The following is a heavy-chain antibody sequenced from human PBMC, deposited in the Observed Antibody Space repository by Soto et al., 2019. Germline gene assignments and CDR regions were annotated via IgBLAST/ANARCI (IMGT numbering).Heavy chain of an antibody. V-gene: IGHV1-69*15. J-gene: IGHJ5*02. CDR1: GGTFSNYA. CDR3: AKDGGADGYFGNWLDP. CDR2: IIPIFGTT. Sequence: QVQLVQSGAAVKKPGSSVKVSCKASGGTFSNYAITWVRQAPGHGLEWVGRIIPIFGTTNVAQKFQGRVTRTAXEXTPXANMELSGLRSDDTAVYYCAKDGGADGYFGNWLDPWGQGTLVTVSS. D-gene: IGHD5-12*01.